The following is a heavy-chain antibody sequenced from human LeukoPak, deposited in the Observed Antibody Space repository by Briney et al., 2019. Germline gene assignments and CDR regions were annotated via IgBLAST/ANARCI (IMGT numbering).Heavy chain of an antibody. CDR1: GFTFSSNY. CDR3: ARDQGSHFDY. Sequence: GGSLRLSCAASGFTFSSNYMSWVGQAPGKGLEWVSVIYSGGITYYADSVKGRFTISRDNSKNTLYLQMNSLRAEDTAVYYCARDQGSHFDYWGQGTLVTVSS. D-gene: IGHD6-13*01. V-gene: IGHV3-66*02. CDR2: IYSGGIT. J-gene: IGHJ4*02.